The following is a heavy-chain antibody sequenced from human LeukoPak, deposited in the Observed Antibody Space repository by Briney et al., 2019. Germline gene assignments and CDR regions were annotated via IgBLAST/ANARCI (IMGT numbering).Heavy chain of an antibody. CDR1: GLTFSNYA. V-gene: IGHV3-53*01. D-gene: IGHD2-15*01. J-gene: IGHJ4*02. CDR3: ARSLKGCSGGSCYYHFDY. CDR2: IYSGGST. Sequence: GGSLRLSCAASGLTFSNYAMSWVRQAPGKGLEWVSVIYSGGSTYYADSVKGRFTISRDNSKNTLYLQMNSLRAEDTAVYYCARSLKGCSGGSCYYHFDYWGQGTLVTVSS.